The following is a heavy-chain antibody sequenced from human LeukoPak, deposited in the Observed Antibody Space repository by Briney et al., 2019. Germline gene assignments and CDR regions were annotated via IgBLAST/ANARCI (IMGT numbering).Heavy chain of an antibody. J-gene: IGHJ3*02. V-gene: IGHV3-21*01. CDR1: GFTFSSYS. CDR2: ISSSSDYI. Sequence: GGSLRLSCAASGFTFSSYSMNWVRKAPGKGLEWVSAISSSSDYIFYADSVQGRFTLSRDNAVNSLFLQMNSLRAEDTAVYYCASRYCTSTNCYAFDIWGQGTMVTVSS. CDR3: ASRYCTSTNCYAFDI. D-gene: IGHD2-2*01.